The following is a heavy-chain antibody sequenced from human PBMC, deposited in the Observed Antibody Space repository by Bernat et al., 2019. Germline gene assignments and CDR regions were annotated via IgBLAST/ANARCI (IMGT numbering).Heavy chain of an antibody. CDR2: IKQDGSEK. CDR3: ARDQGYISSSGFMDV. D-gene: IGHD6-6*01. V-gene: IGHV3-7*04. CDR1: GFTFSDYW. Sequence: VQVVESGGGLVQPGGSLRLSCAASGFTFSDYWMTWVRQAPGKGLEWVANIKQDGSEKYYEDFVKGRFTISRDNAKNSLYLQMHSLRDEDTAVYYCARDQGYISSSGFMDVWGKGTTVTVSS. J-gene: IGHJ6*03.